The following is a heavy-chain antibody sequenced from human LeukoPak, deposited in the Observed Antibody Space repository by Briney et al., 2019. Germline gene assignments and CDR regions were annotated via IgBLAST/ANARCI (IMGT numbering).Heavy chain of an antibody. V-gene: IGHV3-20*04. Sequence: ETLSLTCAVYGGSFSGYYWSWVRQAPGKGLEWVSGINWNGGSTGYADSVKGRFTISRDNAKNSLYLQMNSLRAEDTALYYCARVGGDTIFGVVSPPYYYYYYMDVWGKGTTVTVSS. CDR3: ARVGGDTIFGVVSPPYYYYYYMDV. CDR1: GGSFSGYY. CDR2: INWNGGST. D-gene: IGHD3-3*01. J-gene: IGHJ6*03.